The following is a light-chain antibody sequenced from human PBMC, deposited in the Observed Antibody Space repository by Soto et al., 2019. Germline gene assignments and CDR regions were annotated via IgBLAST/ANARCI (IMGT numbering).Light chain of an antibody. V-gene: IGKV1-39*01. Sequence: DIQMTQSPSSLSATVGDRVTITCRASQTIGKYLNWYQQQPGKVPKLLIYDASYLQSGVPSRFSGSESGTAFTLNISGLLPEDFATYYCQQSFSIPFTFGPGTKVDIK. CDR2: DAS. J-gene: IGKJ3*01. CDR1: QTIGKY. CDR3: QQSFSIPFT.